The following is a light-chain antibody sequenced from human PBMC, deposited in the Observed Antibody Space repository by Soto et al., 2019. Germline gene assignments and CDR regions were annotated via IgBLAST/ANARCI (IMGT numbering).Light chain of an antibody. CDR3: QQYDGSPET. J-gene: IGKJ1*01. V-gene: IGKV3-20*01. CDR2: GVS. Sequence: EIVLTQSPGTLSLSPGERATLSCRASQIIRSTFLAWYQQKPGQAPRLLIHGVSNRATGIPDRFSGSGSGTDFTLIISRLEPEDFAVYYCQQYDGSPETFGQWTKVEIK. CDR1: QIIRSTF.